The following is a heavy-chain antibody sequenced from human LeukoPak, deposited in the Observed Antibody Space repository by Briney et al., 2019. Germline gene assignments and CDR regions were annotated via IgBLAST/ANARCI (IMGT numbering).Heavy chain of an antibody. Sequence: SETLSLTCTVSSGSISSYYWSWIRKPPGKGLEGFGIFNSSGSTNYNPSLKSRVTISVDTSKNQFSLKLSSVTAADTAVYYCARDSGSYYGGYYYYYGMDVWGQGTTVTVSS. D-gene: IGHD1-26*01. CDR1: SGSISSYY. V-gene: IGHV4-59*01. J-gene: IGHJ6*02. CDR3: ARDSGSYYGGYYYYYGMDV. CDR2: FNSSGST.